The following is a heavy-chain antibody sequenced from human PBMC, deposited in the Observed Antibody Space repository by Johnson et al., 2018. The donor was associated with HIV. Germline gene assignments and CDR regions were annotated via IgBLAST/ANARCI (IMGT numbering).Heavy chain of an antibody. J-gene: IGHJ3*02. V-gene: IGHV3-15*01. D-gene: IGHD1-26*01. Sequence: VQLVESGGGLVKPGGSLRLSCAASGFTFSNVWMSWVRQAPGKGLEWVGRIKRKTDGGTTDYAAPVKGRFTLSRDDSKNTLFLQMNSLKTEDTALYYCTAHYRNAFDIWGQGTMVTVSS. CDR2: IKRKTDGGTT. CDR1: GFTFSNVW. CDR3: TAHYRNAFDI.